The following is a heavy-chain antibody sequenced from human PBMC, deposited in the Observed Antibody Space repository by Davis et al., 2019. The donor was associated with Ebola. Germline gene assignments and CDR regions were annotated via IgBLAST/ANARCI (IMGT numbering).Heavy chain of an antibody. CDR2: IHHSGST. J-gene: IGHJ5*02. Sequence: SETLSLTCAVYGGSLSNYYWSWSRQPPGKGLEWIGEIHHSGSTNYNPSLKSRVTISVDTSKNQFSLKLSSVTAADTAVYYCARGRITIFGVAHAGNWFDPWGQGTLVTVSS. CDR1: GGSLSNYY. CDR3: ARGRITIFGVAHAGNWFDP. D-gene: IGHD3-3*01. V-gene: IGHV4-34*01.